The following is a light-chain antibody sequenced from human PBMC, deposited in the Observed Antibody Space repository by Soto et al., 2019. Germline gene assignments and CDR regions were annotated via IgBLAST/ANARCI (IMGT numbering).Light chain of an antibody. J-gene: IGLJ1*01. CDR2: DVT. CDR3: CSFAGNSYV. Sequence: QSALTQPRSVSGSPGQSVTISCAGTSSDVGTYNYVSWYQQHPGTAPKLLIYDVTERPSGVPDRFSGSKSGHTASLTISGLQADDEADYWCCSFAGNSYVFGTGTKLTVL. CDR1: SSDVGTYNY. V-gene: IGLV2-11*01.